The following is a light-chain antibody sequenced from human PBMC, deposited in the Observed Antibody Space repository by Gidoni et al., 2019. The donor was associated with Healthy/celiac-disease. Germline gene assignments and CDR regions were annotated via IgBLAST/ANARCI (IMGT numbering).Light chain of an antibody. Sequence: DIQRTQSPSTLSASVGDRVTITCRASQSISSWLAWYQQKPGKAPKLLIYTASSLESGVPSRFSGSGSGTEFTLTISSLQPDDFATYYCQQYNSYSRSFGQGTKLEIK. CDR3: QQYNSYSRS. CDR1: QSISSW. CDR2: TAS. J-gene: IGKJ2*04. V-gene: IGKV1-5*03.